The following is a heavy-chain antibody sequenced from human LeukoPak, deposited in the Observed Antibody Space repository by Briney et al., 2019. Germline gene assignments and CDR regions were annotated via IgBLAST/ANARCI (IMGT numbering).Heavy chain of an antibody. CDR1: GGSFNDYY. Sequence: PSETLSLTCAVYGGSFNDYYWSWIRQPPGKGLEWIGEINHSGYTNYNPSLKSRVTISIDTSKHQFSLKLTSMTAADTAVYYCARGATIFGIDYWGQGTLVTVSS. V-gene: IGHV4-34*01. D-gene: IGHD3-3*01. CDR3: ARGATIFGIDY. CDR2: INHSGYT. J-gene: IGHJ4*02.